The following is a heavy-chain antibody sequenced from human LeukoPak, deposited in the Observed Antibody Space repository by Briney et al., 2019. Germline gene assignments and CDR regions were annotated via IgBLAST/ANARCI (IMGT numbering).Heavy chain of an antibody. CDR2: ISGSGGST. Sequence: GGSLRLSCAASGFTFSNYWMTWVRQAPGKGLEWVSAISGSGGSTYYADSVKGRFTISRDNSKNTLYLQMNSLRAEDTAVYYCARDTYCGGDCYSFDYWGQGTLVTVSS. CDR3: ARDTYCGGDCYSFDY. V-gene: IGHV3-23*01. J-gene: IGHJ4*02. D-gene: IGHD2-21*02. CDR1: GFTFSNYW.